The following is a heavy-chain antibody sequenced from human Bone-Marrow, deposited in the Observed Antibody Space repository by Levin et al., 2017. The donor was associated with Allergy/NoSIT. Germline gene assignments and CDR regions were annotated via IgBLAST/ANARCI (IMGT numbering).Heavy chain of an antibody. V-gene: IGHV3-48*02. CDR2: ISSSGDST. J-gene: IGHJ5*02. CDR1: GFSFWHYT. D-gene: IGHD3-22*01. CDR3: ASDPARGYYDSSGYSGDR. Sequence: RPGGSLRLSCAASGFSFWHYTMNWVRQAPGKGLEWVSCISSSGDSTYYADSVKGRFTISRDNAKNSLYLQLNRLRDEDTALYYCASDPARGYYDSSGYSGDRWGHGTLVTVSS.